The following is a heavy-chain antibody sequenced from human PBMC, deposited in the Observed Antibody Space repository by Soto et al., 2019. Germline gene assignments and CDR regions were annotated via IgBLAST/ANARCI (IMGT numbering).Heavy chain of an antibody. Sequence: ETLSLTCTVSGGSISSYYWSWIRQPPGKGLEWIGYIYYSGSTNYNPSLKSRVTISVDTSKNQFSLKLSSVTAADTAVYYCERLEYSYVVYGMDVWGQGTLVTSP. J-gene: IGHJ6*02. D-gene: IGHD2-21*01. V-gene: IGHV4-59*08. CDR2: IYYSGST. CDR1: GGSISSYY. CDR3: ERLEYSYVVYGMDV.